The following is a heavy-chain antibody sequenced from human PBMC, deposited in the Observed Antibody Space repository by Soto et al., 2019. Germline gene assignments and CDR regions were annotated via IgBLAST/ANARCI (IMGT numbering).Heavy chain of an antibody. CDR2: IYYSGST. J-gene: IGHJ6*02. Sequence: SQTLSVTCTVSGGSISSYYWSWVRQPPGKGLEWIGYIYYSGSTNYNPSLKSRVTISVDTSKNQFSLKLSSVTAADTAVYYCARHVSSWLGKNYYYGMDVWGQGTTVTVSS. D-gene: IGHD6-19*01. V-gene: IGHV4-59*08. CDR3: ARHVSSWLGKNYYYGMDV. CDR1: GGSISSYY.